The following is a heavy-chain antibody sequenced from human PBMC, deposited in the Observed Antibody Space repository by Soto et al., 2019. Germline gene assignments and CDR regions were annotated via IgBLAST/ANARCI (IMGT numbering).Heavy chain of an antibody. V-gene: IGHV1-18*01. Sequence: QVQLVQSGAEVKKPGASVKVSCKASGYTFTSYAISWVRQAPGQGLEWMVWISAYNGNTNYAQKLQGRVTMTTDRSTTTAYMELRGLGSADTAVDSCVRSGRPAGYWGQGTLVTVSS. CDR3: VRSGRPAGY. CDR2: ISAYNGNT. D-gene: IGHD3-10*01. J-gene: IGHJ4*02. CDR1: GYTFTSYA.